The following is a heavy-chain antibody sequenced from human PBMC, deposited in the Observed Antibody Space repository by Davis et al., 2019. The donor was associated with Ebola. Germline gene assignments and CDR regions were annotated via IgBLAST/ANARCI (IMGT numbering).Heavy chain of an antibody. CDR3: ARPHWDARGYYFDY. D-gene: IGHD1-1*01. V-gene: IGHV4-30-4*01. Sequence: LRLSCTVSGGSITSDDYYWSWIRQPPGKGLEWIGYISNRGTTYYNPSLKSRLTMSLETSKNQFSLKLSSVTAADTAVYYCARPHWDARGYYFDYWGQGTLVTVSS. CDR2: ISNRGTT. J-gene: IGHJ4*02. CDR1: GGSITSDDYY.